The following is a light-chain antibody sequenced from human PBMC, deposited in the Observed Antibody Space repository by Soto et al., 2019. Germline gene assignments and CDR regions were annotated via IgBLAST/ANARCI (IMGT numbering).Light chain of an antibody. J-gene: IGKJ1*01. Sequence: EIVLTQSPGTLSLSPGERATLSCRASQSVSNNYLAWYQQKPGQAPRLLIYGASNRATGIPDRFSGSGSGTDFTLTSSSLEPEDFAVYYCHQRKSWPRTFGQGTKVDIK. CDR1: QSVSNNY. CDR3: HQRKSWPRT. V-gene: IGKV3D-20*02. CDR2: GAS.